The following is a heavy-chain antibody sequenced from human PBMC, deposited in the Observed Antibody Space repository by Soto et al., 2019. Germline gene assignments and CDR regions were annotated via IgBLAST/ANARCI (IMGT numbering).Heavy chain of an antibody. CDR3: ARGGGYDSFDY. Sequence: SETLSLTCTVAGASISYGGFAGSWIRQSPGRGLEWIGYISHLENTYFPPSLKSRLTMSIDRTRNQFSLKLSSVTAADMAVYYCARGGGYDSFDYWGQGVLVTVSS. V-gene: IGHV4-30-2*06. CDR2: ISHLENT. J-gene: IGHJ4*02. D-gene: IGHD5-12*01. CDR1: GASISYGGFA.